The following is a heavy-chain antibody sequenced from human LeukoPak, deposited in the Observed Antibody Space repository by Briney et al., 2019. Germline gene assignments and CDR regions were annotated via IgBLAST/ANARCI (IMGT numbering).Heavy chain of an antibody. CDR2: IIPILGIA. Sequence: ASVKVSCKASGGTFSSYAISWVRQAPGQGLEWMGRIIPILGIANYAQKFQGRVTITADKSTSTAYMELSSLRSEDTAVYYCAKCEEVWSGSYYYMDVWGKGTTVTVSS. V-gene: IGHV1-69*04. CDR1: GGTFSSYA. J-gene: IGHJ6*03. CDR3: AKCEEVWSGSYYYMDV. D-gene: IGHD3-3*01.